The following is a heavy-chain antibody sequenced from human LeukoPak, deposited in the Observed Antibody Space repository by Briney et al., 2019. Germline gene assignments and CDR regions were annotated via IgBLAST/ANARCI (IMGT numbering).Heavy chain of an antibody. CDR2: ISWNSGSI. V-gene: IGHV3-9*01. J-gene: IGHJ6*02. CDR1: GFTFYDYA. CDR3: AKLAYYYYGMDV. D-gene: IGHD6-13*01. Sequence: PGRSPRLSCSASGFTFYDYAMHWGPQAPGEGLEGVSGISWNSGSIGYADSVKGRFTISRDNAKNSLYLQMNSLRAEDTALYCCAKLAYYYYGMDVWGQGTTVTVSS.